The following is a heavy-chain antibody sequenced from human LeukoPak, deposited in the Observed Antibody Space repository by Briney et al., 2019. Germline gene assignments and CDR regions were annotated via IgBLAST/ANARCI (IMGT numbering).Heavy chain of an antibody. Sequence: AGGSLRLSCAASGFTFSSYAMSWVRQAPGKGLEWVSGISGSGGSTYYADSVKGRFTISRENSKNTLYPQMNSLRAEDTAVYYCAREGNYYDSSGDYSLVDYWGQGTLVTVSS. J-gene: IGHJ4*02. D-gene: IGHD3-22*01. V-gene: IGHV3-23*01. CDR3: AREGNYYDSSGDYSLVDY. CDR2: ISGSGGST. CDR1: GFTFSSYA.